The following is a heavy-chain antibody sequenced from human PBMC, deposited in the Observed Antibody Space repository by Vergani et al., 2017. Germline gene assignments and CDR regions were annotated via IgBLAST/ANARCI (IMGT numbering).Heavy chain of an antibody. J-gene: IGHJ4*02. Sequence: QVQLVQSGAEVKKPGSSVKVSCKASGGTFTSYAFSWVRQAPGQGLEWMGRIIPLFGTANYAQKFQGRVTITADESTSTAYMELSSLRSEDTAVYYCARGRYSSSSTSFDYWGQGTLVTVSS. CDR1: GGTFTSYA. V-gene: IGHV1-69*13. CDR3: ARGRYSSSSTSFDY. D-gene: IGHD6-6*01. CDR2: IIPLFGTA.